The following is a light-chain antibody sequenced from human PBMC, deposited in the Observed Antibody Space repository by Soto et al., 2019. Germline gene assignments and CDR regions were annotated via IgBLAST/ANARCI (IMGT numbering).Light chain of an antibody. CDR3: QSADSSGVV. V-gene: IGLV3-25*03. J-gene: IGLJ2*01. Sequence: SYELTQLPSVSVSPGQTARITCSGDALPKQYAYWYQQKPGQAPVLVIYKDSERPSGIPERFSGSSSGTTVTLTISGVQAEDEADYYCQSADSSGVVFGGGTKVTVL. CDR1: ALPKQY. CDR2: KDS.